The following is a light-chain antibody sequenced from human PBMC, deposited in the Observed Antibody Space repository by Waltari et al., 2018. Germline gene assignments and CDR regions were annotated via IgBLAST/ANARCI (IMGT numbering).Light chain of an antibody. CDR2: AAS. CDR1: QSISSY. V-gene: IGKV1-39*01. J-gene: IGKJ5*01. Sequence: DIQMTQSPSSLSASVGDRVTITCRASQSISSYLNWYQQKPGKAPKLLIYAASSLQSGVPSRVSGSGSGTDFTLNISSLQPEDFATYYCQQSYSTPRITFGQGTRLEIK. CDR3: QQSYSTPRIT.